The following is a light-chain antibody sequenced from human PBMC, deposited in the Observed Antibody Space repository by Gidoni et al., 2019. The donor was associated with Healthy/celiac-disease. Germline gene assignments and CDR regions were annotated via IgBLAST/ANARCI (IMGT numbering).Light chain of an antibody. V-gene: IGKV1-33*01. CDR3: QQYDNLPLT. Sequence: DSQMTQSPSSLSASVGDRVTITCQASQDISHYLNWYQQKPGKAPKLLIYDASNLETGVPSRFSGSGSGTDFTFTISSLQPEDIATYYCQQYDNLPLTFGGGTKVEIK. CDR1: QDISHY. J-gene: IGKJ4*01. CDR2: DAS.